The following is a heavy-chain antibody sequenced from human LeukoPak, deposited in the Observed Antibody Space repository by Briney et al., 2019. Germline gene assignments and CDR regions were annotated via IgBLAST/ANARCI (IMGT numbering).Heavy chain of an antibody. Sequence: GASVKVSCKASGGTFSSCAISWVRQAPGQGLEWMGWISAYNGNTNYAQKLQGRVTMTTDTSTSTAYMELRSLRSDDTAVYYCARVSMVRGVIITGYYYMDVWGKGTTVTVSS. CDR3: ARVSMVRGVIITGYYYMDV. CDR2: ISAYNGNT. CDR1: GGTFSSCA. V-gene: IGHV1-18*01. D-gene: IGHD3-10*01. J-gene: IGHJ6*03.